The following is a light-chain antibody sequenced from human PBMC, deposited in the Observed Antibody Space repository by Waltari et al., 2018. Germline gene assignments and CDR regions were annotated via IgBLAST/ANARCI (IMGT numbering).Light chain of an antibody. CDR3: MILYNDAVV. CDR1: SGIDVATFK. V-gene: IGLV5-45*01. CDR2: CRSDSTE. Sequence: QAVLTQPASLSASPGASVSLTCTFRSGIDVATFKLYWYHQRPGSPPRFLLKCRSDSTEQRGSGVPSRFSVSKDSSANAALLLISGLQSEDEADYYCMILYNDAVVFGGGTKLTVL. J-gene: IGLJ2*01.